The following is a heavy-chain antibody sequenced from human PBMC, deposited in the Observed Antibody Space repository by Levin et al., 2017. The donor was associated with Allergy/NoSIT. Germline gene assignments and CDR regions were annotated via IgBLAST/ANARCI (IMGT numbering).Heavy chain of an antibody. J-gene: IGHJ4*02. CDR1: GFTFSSYG. CDR2: ISYDGSNK. V-gene: IGHV3-30*18. CDR3: AKGGGAPLRGYFDY. D-gene: IGHD2-21*01. Sequence: GGSLRLSCAASGFTFSSYGMHWVRQAPGKGLEWVAVISYDGSNKYYADSVKGRFTISRDNSKNTLYLQMNSLRAEDTAVYYCAKGGGAPLRGYFDYWGQGTLVTVSS.